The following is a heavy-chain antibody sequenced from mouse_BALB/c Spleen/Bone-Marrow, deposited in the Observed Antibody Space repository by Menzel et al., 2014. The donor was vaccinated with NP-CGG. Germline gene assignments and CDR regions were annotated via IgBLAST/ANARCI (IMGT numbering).Heavy chain of an antibody. D-gene: IGHD2-3*01. CDR2: IDPSDSET. J-gene: IGHJ1*01. CDR3: ARSHGYYPYWYFDV. CDR1: GYTFXSYW. Sequence: VKLMESGAEPVKPGAPVKLSCKASGYTFXSYWMNWVKQRPGRGLEWIGRIDPSDSETHYNQKFKDKATLTVDKSSSTAYIQLSSLTSEDSAVYYCARSHGYYPYWYFDVWGAGTTVTVSS. V-gene: IGHV1-69*02.